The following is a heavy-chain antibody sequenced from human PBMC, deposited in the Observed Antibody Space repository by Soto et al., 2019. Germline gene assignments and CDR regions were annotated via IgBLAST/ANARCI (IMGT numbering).Heavy chain of an antibody. V-gene: IGHV3-74*01. D-gene: IGHD1-26*01. CDR1: GFTFRNYW. CDR3: AKDVVVGATTGLGDYYYYYGMDV. J-gene: IGHJ6*02. CDR2: IKSDGSST. Sequence: PGGSLRLSCAASGFTFRNYWMHWVRQVPGKGLVWVSRIKSDGSSTSYADSVRGRFTISRDNAKNTLYLQMSSLRAEDTAVYYCAKDVVVGATTGLGDYYYYYGMDVWGQGTTVTVSS.